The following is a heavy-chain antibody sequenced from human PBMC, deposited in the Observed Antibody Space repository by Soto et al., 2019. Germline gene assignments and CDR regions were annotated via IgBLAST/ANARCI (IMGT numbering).Heavy chain of an antibody. D-gene: IGHD3-22*01. CDR2: IYRGGST. Sequence: VQVVETGGGLIQTGGSLRLSCAASGCTVSYNYMSWVRQAPGKGLEWVASIYRGGSTFYAGSVKGRFTISRDNSKNTLYGQMNRLRADDTAVYYCVKGGSAYKCYLEFRGQGTLATVSS. CDR1: GCTVSYNY. J-gene: IGHJ4*02. CDR3: VKGGSAYKCYLEF. V-gene: IGHV3-53*02.